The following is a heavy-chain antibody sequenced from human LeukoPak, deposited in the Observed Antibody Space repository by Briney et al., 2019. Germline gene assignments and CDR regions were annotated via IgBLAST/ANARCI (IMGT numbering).Heavy chain of an antibody. J-gene: IGHJ6*02. CDR2: IYTSGST. V-gene: IGHV4-4*07. CDR3: ARGPLHSSSWYVKNYYYYYGMDV. CDR1: GGSLSDYY. Sequence: SETLSLTCTVSGGSLSDYYWTWIRQPAGKGLEWIGRIYTSGSTNYNPSLKSRVTISVDTSKNQFSLKLSSVTAADTAVYYCARGPLHSSSWYVKNYYYYYGMDVWGQGTTVTVSS. D-gene: IGHD6-13*01.